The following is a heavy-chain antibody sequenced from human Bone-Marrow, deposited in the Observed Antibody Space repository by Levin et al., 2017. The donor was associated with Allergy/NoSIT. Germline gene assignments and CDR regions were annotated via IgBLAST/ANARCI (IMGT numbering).Heavy chain of an antibody. CDR2: IGTAGDT. V-gene: IGHV3-13*04. J-gene: IGHJ2*01. CDR3: AGEWRGWHLDI. D-gene: IGHD5-12*01. Sequence: PGGSLRLSCVASGFSISDYDMHWVRQAPGKGLEWVSTIGTAGDTYYAGSVKGRFTISRDEVRNSLFLQIYGLQDGDTAVYFCAGEWRGWHLDIWGRGTLVSVSS. CDR1: GFSISDYD.